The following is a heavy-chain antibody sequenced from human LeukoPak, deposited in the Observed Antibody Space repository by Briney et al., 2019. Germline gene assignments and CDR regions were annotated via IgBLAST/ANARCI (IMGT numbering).Heavy chain of an antibody. D-gene: IGHD2-2*01. J-gene: IGHJ4*02. CDR1: GFTCSSYS. CDR2: ISSSSSYI. V-gene: IGHV3-21*01. Sequence: GGSLRLSCAASGFTCSSYSMNWVRQAPGKGLEWVSSISSSSSYIYYADSVKGRFTISRDNSKNTLYLQMNSLRGEDTAVYYCAKDQSTSTSLDYWGQGTLVTVSS. CDR3: AKDQSTSTSLDY.